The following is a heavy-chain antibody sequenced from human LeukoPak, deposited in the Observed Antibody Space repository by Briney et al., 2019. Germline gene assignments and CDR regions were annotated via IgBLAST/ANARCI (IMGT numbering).Heavy chain of an antibody. Sequence: GGSLRLSCAASGFTFSSYWMHWVRQAPGKGLVWVSRINSDGSSTSYADSVKGRFTISRDNAKNTLYLQMNSLRAEDTAVYYCAREGQLDYGDYVYAFDIWGQGTMVTVSS. CDR2: INSDGSST. V-gene: IGHV3-74*01. J-gene: IGHJ3*02. D-gene: IGHD4-17*01. CDR1: GFTFSSYW. CDR3: AREGQLDYGDYVYAFDI.